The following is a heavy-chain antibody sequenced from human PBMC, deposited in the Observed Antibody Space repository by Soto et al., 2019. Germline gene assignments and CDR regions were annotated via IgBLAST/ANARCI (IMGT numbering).Heavy chain of an antibody. CDR1: GGTISRYY. V-gene: IGHV4-59*01. CDR3: ARDLWGYCGADCYPLDV. CDR2: MYNTGST. J-gene: IGHJ6*02. D-gene: IGHD2-21*02. Sequence: SEKLCLTCTVSGGTISRYYWSWIRQPPGKGLEWIGYMYNTGSTIYNPSLKSRVTISVDTSKNQFSLKLNSVTAADTAVYYYARDLWGYCGADCYPLDVWGQGTTVTVS.